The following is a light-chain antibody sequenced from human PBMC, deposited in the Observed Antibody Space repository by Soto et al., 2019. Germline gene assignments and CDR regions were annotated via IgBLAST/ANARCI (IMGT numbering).Light chain of an antibody. Sequence: EIVLTQSPAILSLSPGERATLSCRASESVRSRLAWYQQKPGQPPRLLIFDASSRATDIPARFSGSGSGTDFTLTISSLEPEDFAVYSCQQRTNWACTFGPGTKVDIK. J-gene: IGKJ3*01. CDR1: ESVRSR. CDR3: QQRTNWACT. CDR2: DAS. V-gene: IGKV3-11*01.